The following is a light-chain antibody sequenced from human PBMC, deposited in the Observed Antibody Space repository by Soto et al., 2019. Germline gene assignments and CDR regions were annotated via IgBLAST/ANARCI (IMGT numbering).Light chain of an antibody. J-gene: IGLJ1*01. Sequence: QSVLTQPPSASGSPGQSITISCTGTSSDVGSYNLVSWYQQHPGKAPKLMIYEVSKRPSGVSNRFSGSKSGNTASLTISGLQAEDEADYYCCSYAGSTSPSYVFGTGTKVTVL. CDR1: SSDVGSYNL. V-gene: IGLV2-23*02. CDR3: CSYAGSTSPSYV. CDR2: EVS.